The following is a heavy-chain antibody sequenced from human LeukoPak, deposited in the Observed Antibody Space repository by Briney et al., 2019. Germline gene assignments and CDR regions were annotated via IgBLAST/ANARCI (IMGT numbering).Heavy chain of an antibody. Sequence: SQTLSLTCAISGDSVTNNGATWIWITPSQSRGLEWMGRTYYRARWYFDYAVSVRSRATINPDTSKNQFSLQLDSVTPEDTAVYYCARGGAGWYVSVFDPWGQGTLVTVSS. CDR2: TYYRARWYF. V-gene: IGHV6-1*01. J-gene: IGHJ5*02. CDR1: GDSVTNNGAT. CDR3: ARGGAGWYVSVFDP. D-gene: IGHD6-19*01.